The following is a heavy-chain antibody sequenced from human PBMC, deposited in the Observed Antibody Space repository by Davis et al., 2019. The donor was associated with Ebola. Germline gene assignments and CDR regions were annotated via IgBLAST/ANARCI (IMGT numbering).Heavy chain of an antibody. CDR1: GGSVSSGYYY. CDR2: IYYSGST. D-gene: IGHD3-3*01. Sequence: SETLSLTCTVSGGSVSSGYYYWSWVRQPPGKGLEGIGYIYYSGSTKNNPSLKSRVTISVDTSKNQFSLKLSSVTAADTAVYYCAKSGLSFGVVKYHYGMDVWGKGTTVTVSS. CDR3: AKSGLSFGVVKYHYGMDV. V-gene: IGHV4-61*01. J-gene: IGHJ6*04.